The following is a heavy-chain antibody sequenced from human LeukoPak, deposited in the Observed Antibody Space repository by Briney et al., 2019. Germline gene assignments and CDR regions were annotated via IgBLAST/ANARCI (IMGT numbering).Heavy chain of an antibody. CDR1: GGSFSGYY. CDR3: ARFTPQGYGWGGYNRFDP. J-gene: IGHJ5*02. CDR2: INHSGST. V-gene: IGHV4-34*01. Sequence: KTSETLSLTCAVYGGSFSGYYWSWIRQPPGKGLEWIGEINHSGSTNYNPSLKSRVTISVDTSKNQFSLNLTSVTAADTAAYYCARFTPQGYGWGGYNRFDPWGQGTLVTVSS. D-gene: IGHD3-16*01.